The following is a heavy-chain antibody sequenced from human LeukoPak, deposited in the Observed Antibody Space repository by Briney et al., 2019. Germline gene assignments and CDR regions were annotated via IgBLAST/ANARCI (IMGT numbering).Heavy chain of an antibody. D-gene: IGHD3-9*01. J-gene: IGHJ4*02. CDR3: ARILTGSFYFDY. V-gene: IGHV4-30-4*01. Sequence: SQTLSLTCTVSGGSISSGDYYWSWIRQPPGKGLVWIGYIYYSGSTYYNPSLKSRVTISVDTSKNQFSLKLSSVTAADTAVYYCARILTGSFYFDYWGQGTLVTVSS. CDR2: IYYSGST. CDR1: GGSISSGDYY.